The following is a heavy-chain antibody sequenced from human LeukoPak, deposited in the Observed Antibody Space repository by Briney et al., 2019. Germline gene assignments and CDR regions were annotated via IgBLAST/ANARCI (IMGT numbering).Heavy chain of an antibody. CDR2: VYYSGST. CDR3: ARSRQHSSSYYYYYGMDV. CDR1: GGSISGSSYS. Sequence: SETLSLTCTVSGGSISGSSYSWGWIRQAPGKGLEWIGSVYYSGSTYYNPSLKSRVTISVDTSKNQFSLKLSSVTAADTAVYYCARSRQHSSSYYYYYGMDVWGQGTTVTVSS. J-gene: IGHJ6*02. D-gene: IGHD6-6*01. V-gene: IGHV4-39*01.